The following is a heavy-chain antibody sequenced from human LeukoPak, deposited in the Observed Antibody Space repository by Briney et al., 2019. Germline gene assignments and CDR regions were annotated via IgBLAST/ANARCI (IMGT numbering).Heavy chain of an antibody. J-gene: IGHJ3*02. Sequence: GGSLRLSCAASGFTFSSYDMHWVRQAPGKGPEWVAVISYDGSNKYYADSVKGRFTISRDNSKNTLYLQMNSLRAEDTAVYYCAKEGYYGSGRMRRAFDIWGQGTMVTVSS. CDR3: AKEGYYGSGRMRRAFDI. CDR1: GFTFSSYD. CDR2: ISYDGSNK. D-gene: IGHD3-10*01. V-gene: IGHV3-30*18.